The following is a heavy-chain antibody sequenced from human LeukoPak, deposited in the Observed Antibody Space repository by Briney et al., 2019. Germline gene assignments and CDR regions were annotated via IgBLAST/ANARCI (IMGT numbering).Heavy chain of an antibody. Sequence: GGSLRLSCAASGFTFSGFWMHWVRQAPGKGLVWVSRINTDGSSTNYADSVKGRFTISRDNAKNTLYLQMNSLRAEDTAVYYCARDPYGPGYWGQETLVIVSS. CDR3: ARDPYGPGY. D-gene: IGHD3-10*01. V-gene: IGHV3-74*01. CDR1: GFTFSGFW. CDR2: INTDGSST. J-gene: IGHJ4*02.